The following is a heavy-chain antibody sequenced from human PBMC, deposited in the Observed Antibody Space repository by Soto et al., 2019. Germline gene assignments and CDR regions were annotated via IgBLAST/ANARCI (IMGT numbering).Heavy chain of an antibody. CDR1: GFTFSSYA. CDR2: ISCSGDST. J-gene: IGHJ4*02. D-gene: IGHD2-8*01. Sequence: GGSLRLSCAASGFTFSSYAMSWVRQAPGKGLEWVSAISCSGDSTYYADSVKGRLTISRDNSKNTLYLQMNSLRGEDTAIYYCARDPRNGAIDYWGQGTLVTVSS. V-gene: IGHV3-23*01. CDR3: ARDPRNGAIDY.